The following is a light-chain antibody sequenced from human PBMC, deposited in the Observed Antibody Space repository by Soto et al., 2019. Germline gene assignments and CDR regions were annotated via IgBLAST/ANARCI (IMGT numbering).Light chain of an antibody. Sequence: EIVLTQSPGTLSLSPGERATLSCRASQSVSSSYLAWYQQKPGQAPRLLIYGASSRATGIPDRFSGSGSGTDFTLTISRLEPEDFALHYCQHYGSSFTFGHGTKVDIK. CDR1: QSVSSSY. CDR3: QHYGSSFT. J-gene: IGKJ3*01. V-gene: IGKV3-20*01. CDR2: GAS.